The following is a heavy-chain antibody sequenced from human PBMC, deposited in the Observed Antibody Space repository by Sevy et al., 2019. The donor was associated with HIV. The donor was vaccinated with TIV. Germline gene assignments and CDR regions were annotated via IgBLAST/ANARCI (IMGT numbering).Heavy chain of an antibody. CDR2: IKLDGSEK. Sequence: GGSLRLSCAASGFTLSRYWMSWVRQAPGKGLEWVANIKLDGSEKYYVDSVKGRFTISRDNAKNSLYLQMNSLRAEDSAVYYCARDCSSTSCLWGMDVWGQGTTVTVSS. CDR1: GFTLSRYW. CDR3: ARDCSSTSCLWGMDV. V-gene: IGHV3-7*03. J-gene: IGHJ6*02. D-gene: IGHD2-2*01.